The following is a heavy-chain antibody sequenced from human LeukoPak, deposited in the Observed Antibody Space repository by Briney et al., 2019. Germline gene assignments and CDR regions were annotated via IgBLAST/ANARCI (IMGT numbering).Heavy chain of an antibody. CDR1: GYSISSGYY. D-gene: IGHD2-21*02. CDR3: ARDYRVTIEYYFGY. CDR2: IYHSGST. J-gene: IGHJ4*02. V-gene: IGHV4-38-2*02. Sequence: SETLSLTCAVSGYSISSGYYWGWIRQPPGKGLEWIGSIYHSGSTYYNPSLKSRVTISVDTSKNQFSLKLSSVTAADTAVYYCARDYRVTIEYYFGYWGQGTLVTVSS.